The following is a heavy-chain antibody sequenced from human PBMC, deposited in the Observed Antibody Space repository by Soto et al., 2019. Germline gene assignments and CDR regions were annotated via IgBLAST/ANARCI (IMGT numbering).Heavy chain of an antibody. CDR2: ISTYRGDT. Sequence: QVHLVQSGVEVKTPGASVKVSCQASGYTFFTYDISWVQQAPGQGLEWMGWISTYRGDTKYAQKFQGRVTMTTDTSTTTAYLELRSLRSDDTAVYYCARHHGPTTSENWFDPWGQGTLVTVSS. CDR3: ARHHGPTTSENWFDP. J-gene: IGHJ5*02. CDR1: GYTFFTYD. V-gene: IGHV1-18*01. D-gene: IGHD5-12*01.